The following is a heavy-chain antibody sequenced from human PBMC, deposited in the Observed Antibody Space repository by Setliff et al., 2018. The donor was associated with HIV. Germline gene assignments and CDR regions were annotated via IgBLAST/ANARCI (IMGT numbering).Heavy chain of an antibody. CDR1: GYTFTDYY. V-gene: IGHV1-2*02. D-gene: IGHD3-22*01. Sequence: ASVKVSCKASGYTFTDYYIHWVRQAPGQGLEWMGWINSASDGTNYAQNFQGRVTVTRDTSINTAYVELNSLKSDDTAVYYCARDRPDYYYDSSGFPIDYWGQGTLVTVSS. J-gene: IGHJ4*02. CDR3: ARDRPDYYYDSSGFPIDY. CDR2: INSASDGT.